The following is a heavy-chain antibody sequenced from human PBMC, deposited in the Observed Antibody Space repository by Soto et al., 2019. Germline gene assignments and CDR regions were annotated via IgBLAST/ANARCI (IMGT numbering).Heavy chain of an antibody. CDR1: GFSLSTSLMC. D-gene: IGHD3-10*01. J-gene: IGHJ6*02. V-gene: IGHV2-70*01. CDR2: IDWDDDK. Sequence: GPTLGNPPQTLTLTCTFSGFSLSTSLMCVILIRQPPGKALEWLALIDWDDDKYSSTSLKTRLTTSKDTSKNQVVLTMTNMEPVEPHTYYSARNLLRITMVRGVITPRYYGMAVWGQGT. CDR3: ARNLLRITMVRGVITPRYYGMAV.